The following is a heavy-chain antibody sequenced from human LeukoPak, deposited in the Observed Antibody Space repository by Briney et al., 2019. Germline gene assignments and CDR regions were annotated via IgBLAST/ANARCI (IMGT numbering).Heavy chain of an antibody. Sequence: SETLPLTCTVSGGSISSTNYYWGWIRQPPGKGLEWIGNIYYSGSTYYNPSLRSRVTISVDTSKNQFSLKLSSVAAADTAVYYCARLYCSSTSCYMGSLGYFDYWGQGTLVTVSS. CDR1: GGSISSTNYY. J-gene: IGHJ4*02. V-gene: IGHV4-39*01. CDR2: IYYSGST. CDR3: ARLYCSSTSCYMGSLGYFDY. D-gene: IGHD2-2*02.